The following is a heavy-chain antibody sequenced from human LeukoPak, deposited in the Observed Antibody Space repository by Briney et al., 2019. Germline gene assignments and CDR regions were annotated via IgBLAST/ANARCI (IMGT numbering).Heavy chain of an antibody. CDR1: GFTFSDYW. D-gene: IGHD2-21*01. Sequence: GGSLRLSCAASGFTFSDYWMSWVRQAPGKGLEWVANKKQDGSETYYVDSVKGRFTISRDNAKNSLYLQMNSLRAEDTAVYYCARDNVVLDYWGQGILVTVSS. J-gene: IGHJ4*02. CDR2: KKQDGSET. CDR3: ARDNVVLDY. V-gene: IGHV3-7*01.